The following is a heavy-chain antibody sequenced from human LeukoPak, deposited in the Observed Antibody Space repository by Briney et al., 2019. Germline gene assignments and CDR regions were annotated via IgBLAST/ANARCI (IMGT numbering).Heavy chain of an antibody. Sequence: SETLSLTCSVSDDSITMYYWTWIRQPPRKGLEWIGYVDHTGSTNFNPSLNGRVSISRDTTKNLFSLRLRSVTAADTAVYYCPRQNGVGLFTLPGGQGALVTVSS. CDR2: VDHTGST. V-gene: IGHV4-59*08. CDR3: PRQNGVGLFTLP. D-gene: IGHD2-8*01. CDR1: DDSITMYY. J-gene: IGHJ4*02.